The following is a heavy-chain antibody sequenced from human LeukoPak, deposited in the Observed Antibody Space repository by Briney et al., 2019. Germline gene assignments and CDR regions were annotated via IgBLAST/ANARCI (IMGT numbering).Heavy chain of an antibody. Sequence: PSETLSLTCTVSGGSISSYYWGWIRQPPGKGLEWIGSIYYSGSTYYNPSLKSRVTISIDTSKNQFSLKLTSVTAADTAIYYCARDGRSGYQDLWGPGTLVTVSS. CDR1: GGSISSYY. CDR2: IYYSGST. J-gene: IGHJ5*02. CDR3: ARDGRSGYQDL. V-gene: IGHV4-39*07. D-gene: IGHD5-12*01.